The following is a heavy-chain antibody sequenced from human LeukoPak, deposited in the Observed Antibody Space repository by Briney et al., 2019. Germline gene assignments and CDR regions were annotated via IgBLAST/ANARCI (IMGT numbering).Heavy chain of an antibody. V-gene: IGHV3-30*04. D-gene: IGHD2-15*01. J-gene: IGHJ6*04. CDR3: ARDRDRDIIGDGMDV. Sequence: PGGSLRLSCAASGFTFSNYAMYWVRRAPVKGLEWVAVISYDGNNKHNADSVNARFTISRDNSKNMSYLQVNSLRPEDTAVYFCARDRDRDIIGDGMDVWGKGNTVTVSS. CDR1: GFTFSNYA. CDR2: ISYDGNNK.